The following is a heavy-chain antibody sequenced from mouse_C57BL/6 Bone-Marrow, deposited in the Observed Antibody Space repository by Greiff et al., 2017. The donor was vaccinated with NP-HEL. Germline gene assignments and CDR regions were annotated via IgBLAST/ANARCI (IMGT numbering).Heavy chain of an antibody. CDR2: INPNYGTT. D-gene: IGHD2-5*01. V-gene: IGHV1-39*01. Sequence: VQLKQSGPELVKPGASVKISCKASGYSFTDYNMNWVKQSNGKSLEWIGVINPNYGTTSYNQKFKGKATLTVDQSSSTAYMQLNSLTSEYSAVYYCARGGNNSNYGLAWFAYWGQGTLVTVSA. J-gene: IGHJ3*01. CDR3: ARGGNNSNYGLAWFAY. CDR1: GYSFTDYN.